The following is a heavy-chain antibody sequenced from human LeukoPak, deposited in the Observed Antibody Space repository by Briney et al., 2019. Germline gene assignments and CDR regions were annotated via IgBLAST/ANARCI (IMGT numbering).Heavy chain of an antibody. CDR3: TTDHPSYDSSGYMSA. D-gene: IGHD3-22*01. J-gene: IGHJ5*02. V-gene: IGHV3-15*01. CDR2: IKSKTDGGTT. Sequence: GGSLRLSCAASGFTFNTYWMTWVRQTPGKGLEWVGRIKSKTDGGTTDYAAPVKGRFTISRDDSKNTLYLQMNSLKTEDTAVYYCTTDHPSYDSSGYMSAWGQGTLVTVSS. CDR1: GFTFNTYW.